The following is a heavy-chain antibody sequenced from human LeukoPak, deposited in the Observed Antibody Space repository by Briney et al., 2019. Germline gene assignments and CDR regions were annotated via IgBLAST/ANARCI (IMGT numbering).Heavy chain of an antibody. CDR3: ARYTEYYFDY. J-gene: IGHJ4*02. Sequence: PGGSLRLSCAASGFTFSSYWMSWVRQAPGKGLEWVANIKQDGSEVYYANSVKGHFTISRDNAKNSLYLQMNSLRAEDTAVYYCARYTEYYFDYWGQGTLVTVSS. V-gene: IGHV3-7*01. CDR1: GFTFSSYW. D-gene: IGHD2-2*02. CDR2: IKQDGSEV.